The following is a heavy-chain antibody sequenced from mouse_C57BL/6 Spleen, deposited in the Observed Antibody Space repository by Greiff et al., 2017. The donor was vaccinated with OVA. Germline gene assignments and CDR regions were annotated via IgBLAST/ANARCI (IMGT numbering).Heavy chain of an antibody. J-gene: IGHJ3*01. CDR2: IDPSDSYT. CDR1: GYTFTSYW. V-gene: IGHV1-59*01. CDR3: ASYSNYEAWFAY. D-gene: IGHD2-5*01. Sequence: HVQLQQPWAELVRPGTSVKLSCKASGYTFTSYWMHWVKQRPGQGLEWIGVIDPSDSYTNYNQKFKGKATLTVDTSSSTAYMQLSSLTSEDSAVYYCASYSNYEAWFAYWGQGTLVTVSA.